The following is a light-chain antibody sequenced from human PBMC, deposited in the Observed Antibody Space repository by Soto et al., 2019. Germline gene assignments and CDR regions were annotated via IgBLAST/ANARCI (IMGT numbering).Light chain of an antibody. CDR1: QTVSSS. Sequence: EIVMTQSPATLSVSPGERATLSCRTSQTVSSSLAWYQQKPGQAPRLLIYGASTRVTGFPARFSGSGSGTEFTLTISSLQSEDFAVYYCQQYNNWPFTFGPGTKVDIK. CDR3: QQYNNWPFT. J-gene: IGKJ3*01. CDR2: GAS. V-gene: IGKV3-15*01.